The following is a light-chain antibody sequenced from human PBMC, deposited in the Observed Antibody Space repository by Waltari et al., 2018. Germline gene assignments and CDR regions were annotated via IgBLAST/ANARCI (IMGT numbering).Light chain of an antibody. CDR2: YVS. Sequence: QSALTQPVSVSGSPGQSVTISCTGTSNNVGHYYLVSCFQHHPPQAPKLPIFYVSKRPSGVSNRFSGSKSGNTASLTISGLQTEDEADYYCCSYSTGGSWMFGGGTKLTVL. CDR1: SNNVGHYYL. J-gene: IGLJ3*02. CDR3: CSYSTGGSWM. V-gene: IGLV2-23*02.